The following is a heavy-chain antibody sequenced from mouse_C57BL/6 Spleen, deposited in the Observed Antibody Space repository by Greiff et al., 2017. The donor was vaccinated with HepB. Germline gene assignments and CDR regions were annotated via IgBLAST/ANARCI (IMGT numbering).Heavy chain of an antibody. J-gene: IGHJ4*01. CDR1: GYTFTSYW. D-gene: IGHD2-5*01. CDR3: TRWAYYSNPYAMDY. Sequence: EVQLQQSGTVLARPGASVKMSCKTSGYTFTSYWMHWVKQRPGQGLEWIGAIYPGNSDTSYNQKFKGKAKLTAVTSASTAYMELSSLTNEDSAVYYCTRWAYYSNPYAMDYWGQGTSVTVSS. V-gene: IGHV1-5*01. CDR2: IYPGNSDT.